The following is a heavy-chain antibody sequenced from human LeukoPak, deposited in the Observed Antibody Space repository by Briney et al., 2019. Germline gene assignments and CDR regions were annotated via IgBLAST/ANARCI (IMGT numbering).Heavy chain of an antibody. Sequence: ASVKVSCKASGYTFTGYYMHWVRQAPGQGLEWMGWINPNSGGTNYAQKFQGRVTMTRDTSISTAYMELSRLRSDDTAVYYCARDVTYSNYGSPGYFDYWGQGTLVTVSS. D-gene: IGHD4-11*01. CDR1: GYTFTGYY. V-gene: IGHV1-2*02. CDR3: ARDVTYSNYGSPGYFDY. J-gene: IGHJ4*02. CDR2: INPNSGGT.